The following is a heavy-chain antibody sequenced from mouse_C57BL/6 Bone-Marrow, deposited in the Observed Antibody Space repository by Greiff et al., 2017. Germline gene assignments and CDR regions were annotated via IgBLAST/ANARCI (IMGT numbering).Heavy chain of an antibody. Sequence: QVQLQQPGAELVRPGSSVKLSCKASGYTFTSYWMHWVKQRPIQGLEWIGNIDPSDSETRYNQKFKDKATLTVDKSSSTAYMQLSSLTSEDSAVYYCAGNDYWGQGTTLTVSS. CDR1: GYTFTSYW. V-gene: IGHV1-52*01. CDR2: IDPSDSET. J-gene: IGHJ2*01. D-gene: IGHD2-1*01. CDR3: AGNDY.